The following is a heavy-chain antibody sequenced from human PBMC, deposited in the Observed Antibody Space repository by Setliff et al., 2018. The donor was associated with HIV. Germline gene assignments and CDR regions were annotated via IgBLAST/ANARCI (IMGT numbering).Heavy chain of an antibody. CDR3: ARDRYAGEIDY. Sequence: TLSLTCSVSGGSINSGHYYWSWIRHHPGKGLEWIGYIYYTGSTYFNPSLKSLVTLSIDTSRNQFSLKLSSVTAADTAVYYCARDRYAGEIDYWGQGTMVTVSS. D-gene: IGHD3-10*01. CDR1: GGSINSGHYY. J-gene: IGHJ3*01. V-gene: IGHV4-31*01. CDR2: IYYTGST.